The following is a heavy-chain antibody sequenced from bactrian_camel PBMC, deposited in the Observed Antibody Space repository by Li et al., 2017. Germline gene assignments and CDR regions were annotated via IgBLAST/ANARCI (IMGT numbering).Heavy chain of an antibody. CDR1: GYTFDNNC. CDR2: LYTGVGST. J-gene: IGHJ6*01. V-gene: IGHV3S54*01. Sequence: HVQLVESGGGSVQPGGSLRLSCAASGYTFDNNCVAWFRQLPGEQREAVATLYTGVGSTYYTDSVKGRVTISRDNAKNTAYPQMNNLEPEDTGMYYCAANVLGGCRIDMLDEPDFGLWGQGTQVTVS. D-gene: IGHD1*01. CDR3: AANVLGGCRIDMLDEPDFGL.